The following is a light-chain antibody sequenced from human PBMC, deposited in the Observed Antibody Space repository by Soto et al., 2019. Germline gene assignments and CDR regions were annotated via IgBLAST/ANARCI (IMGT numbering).Light chain of an antibody. CDR2: GAS. V-gene: IGKV3-15*01. J-gene: IGKJ2*01. CDR3: XXXXXXPPYT. CDR1: QSVSSN. Sequence: EIVMTQSPATLSVSPGERXTLSXRASQSVSSNLAWYQQKPGQAPRLLIYGASTRATGIPARFSGSGSGTEFTLTISSLQSEXXXXXXXXXXXXXPPYTFGQGTKLEIK.